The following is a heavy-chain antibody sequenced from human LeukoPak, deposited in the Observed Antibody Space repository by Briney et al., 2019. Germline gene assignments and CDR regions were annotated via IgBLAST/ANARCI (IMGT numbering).Heavy chain of an antibody. CDR2: INPNSGGT. D-gene: IGHD3-22*01. V-gene: IGHV1-2*02. J-gene: IGHJ4*02. Sequence: ASVKVSCKASGYTFTGYYMHWVRQAPGQGLEWMGWINPNSGGTNYAQKFQGRVTMTRDTSISTAYMELSRLRSDDTAVYYCARGGRNTYYHDSSGYYYFDYWGQGTLVTVSS. CDR1: GYTFTGYY. CDR3: ARGGRNTYYHDSSGYYYFDY.